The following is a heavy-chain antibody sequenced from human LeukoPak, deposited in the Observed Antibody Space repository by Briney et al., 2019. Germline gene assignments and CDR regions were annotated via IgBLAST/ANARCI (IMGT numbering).Heavy chain of an antibody. D-gene: IGHD1-26*01. V-gene: IGHV4-61*05. Sequence: SETLSLTCTVSGGSIGSTTYYWGWIRQPPGKGLEYIGFIFYSGTTNYNPSLKSRVTISVDTSKNQFSLKLSSVTAADTAVYYCARFLRGATNALEIWGQGTMVTVSS. CDR1: GGSIGSTTYY. CDR2: IFYSGTT. J-gene: IGHJ3*02. CDR3: ARFLRGATNALEI.